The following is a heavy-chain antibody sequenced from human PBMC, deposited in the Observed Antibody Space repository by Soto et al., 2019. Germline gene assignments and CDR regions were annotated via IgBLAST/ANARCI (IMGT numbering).Heavy chain of an antibody. CDR3: ARDNWGATLLGAYYYGMDV. Sequence: GGSLRLSCAASGFTFSSYSMNWVRQAPGKGLEWVSSISSSSSYIYYADSVKGRFTISRDNAKNSLYLQMNSLRAEDTAVYYCARDNWGATLLGAYYYGMDVWGQGTTVTVSS. CDR1: GFTFSSYS. CDR2: ISSSSSYI. D-gene: IGHD1-26*01. J-gene: IGHJ6*02. V-gene: IGHV3-21*01.